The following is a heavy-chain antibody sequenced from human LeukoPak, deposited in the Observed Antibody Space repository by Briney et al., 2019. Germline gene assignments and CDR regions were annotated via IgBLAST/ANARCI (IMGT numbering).Heavy chain of an antibody. CDR2: IYYSGST. D-gene: IGHD4-17*01. J-gene: IGHJ4*02. CDR1: GGSISSGGYY. V-gene: IGHV4-31*03. Sequence: SETPSLTSTISGGSISSGGYYWSWIRQHPRKGLEWIGYIYYSGSTYYNPSLKSRVTISVDTSKNQFSLKLSSVTAADTAVYYCAGCKGATVTNLDYWGQGTLVTVSS. CDR3: AGCKGATVTNLDY.